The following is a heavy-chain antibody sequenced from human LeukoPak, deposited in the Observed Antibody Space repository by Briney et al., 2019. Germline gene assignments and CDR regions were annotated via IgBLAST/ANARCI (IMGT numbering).Heavy chain of an antibody. J-gene: IGHJ4*02. Sequence: GGSLRLSCAASGFTFSSYSMNWVRQAPGKGLEWVSSISSSSSYIYYADSVKGRFTISRDNAKNSLYLRMNSLRAEDTAVYYCASRGVIINYFDYWGQGTLVTVSS. V-gene: IGHV3-21*01. CDR2: ISSSSSYI. CDR3: ASRGVIINYFDY. D-gene: IGHD3-10*01. CDR1: GFTFSSYS.